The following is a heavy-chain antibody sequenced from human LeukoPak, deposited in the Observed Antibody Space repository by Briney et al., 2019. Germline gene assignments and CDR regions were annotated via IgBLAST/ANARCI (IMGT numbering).Heavy chain of an antibody. D-gene: IGHD6-13*01. CDR3: ARQWVAAAVSHAFDI. CDR1: GYSFTTYW. J-gene: IGHJ3*02. Sequence: GESLKISCKGSGYSFTTYWIAWVRQMPGKGLEWKGIIYPGDSDTRYSPSFQGQVTISADKSISTAYLQWSSLKASDTAMYYCARQWVAAAVSHAFDIWGQGTMVTVSS. V-gene: IGHV5-51*01. CDR2: IYPGDSDT.